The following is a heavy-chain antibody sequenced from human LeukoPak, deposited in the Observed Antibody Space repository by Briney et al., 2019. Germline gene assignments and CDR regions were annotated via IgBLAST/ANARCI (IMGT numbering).Heavy chain of an antibody. CDR3: ARGNYNWFDP. J-gene: IGHJ5*02. CDR2: INHSGST. D-gene: IGHD1-20*01. V-gene: IGHV4-34*01. CDR1: GGSFSGYY. Sequence: SETLSLTCAVYGGSFSGYYWSWIRQPPGKGLEWIGEINHSGSTNYNPSLKSRVTISVDTSKNQFSLKLSSVTAADTAVYYCARGNYNWFDPRGQGTLVTVSS.